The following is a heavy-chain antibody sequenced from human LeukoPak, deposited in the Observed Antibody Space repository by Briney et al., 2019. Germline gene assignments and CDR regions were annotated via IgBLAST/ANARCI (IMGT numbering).Heavy chain of an antibody. Sequence: PGGSLRLSCAASGFTFSSYSMTWVRQAPGKGLEWVSSISSSSSYIYYADSVKGRFTISRDNAKNSLYLQMDSLRAEDTAVYYCARDRDGYKTHFDYWGQGTLVTVPS. J-gene: IGHJ4*02. CDR1: GFTFSSYS. D-gene: IGHD5-24*01. CDR2: ISSSSSYI. V-gene: IGHV3-21*01. CDR3: ARDRDGYKTHFDY.